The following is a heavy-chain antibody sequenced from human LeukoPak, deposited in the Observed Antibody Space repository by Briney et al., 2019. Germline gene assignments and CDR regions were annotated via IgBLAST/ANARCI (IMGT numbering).Heavy chain of an antibody. CDR1: GGSISSSSYY. V-gene: IGHV4-39*07. J-gene: IGHJ4*02. Sequence: SETLSLTCTVSGGSISSSSYYWGWIRQPPGKGLEWIGSIYYSGSTYYNPSLKSRVTISVDTSKNQFSLKLSSVTAADTAVYYCARASTYYDFWSGYYTPNYFDYWGQGTLVTVSS. CDR2: IYYSGST. D-gene: IGHD3-3*01. CDR3: ARASTYYDFWSGYYTPNYFDY.